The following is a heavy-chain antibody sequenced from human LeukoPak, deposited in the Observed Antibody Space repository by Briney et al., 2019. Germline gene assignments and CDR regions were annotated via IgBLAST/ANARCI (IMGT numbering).Heavy chain of an antibody. V-gene: IGHV3-23*01. J-gene: IGHJ3*02. CDR2: ISGGGSST. CDR1: EFTFSSYA. Sequence: GGSLRLSCAASEFTFSSYAMSWVRQAPGKGLEWVSVISGGGSSTYYADSVKGRFTISRDNSKNTLYLQMNSLRAEDTALYYCAKDSQADAFDIWGQRTMVTVSS. CDR3: AKDSQADAFDI.